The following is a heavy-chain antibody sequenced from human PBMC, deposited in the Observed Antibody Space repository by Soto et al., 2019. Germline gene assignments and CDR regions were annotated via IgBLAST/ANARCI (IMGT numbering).Heavy chain of an antibody. Sequence: ASVKVSCKTSGGTFSSYAISWVRQAPGQGLEWMGGINPNSGGTTYAQKFQGRVTMTRDTSTSTAYMELSRLRSDDTAVYYCARDYYGSGSYLAVWGQGTTVTVSS. J-gene: IGHJ6*02. D-gene: IGHD3-10*01. CDR1: GGTFSSYA. V-gene: IGHV1-2*02. CDR2: INPNSGGT. CDR3: ARDYYGSGSYLAV.